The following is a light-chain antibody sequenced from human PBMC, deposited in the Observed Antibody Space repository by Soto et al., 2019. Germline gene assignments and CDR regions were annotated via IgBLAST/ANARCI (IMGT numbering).Light chain of an antibody. CDR1: QSVSSN. J-gene: IGKJ1*01. CDR2: GAS. CDR3: QQEWT. V-gene: IGKV3-15*01. Sequence: EIVMTQSPATLSVSPGERVTLSCRASQSVSSNLAWYQQKPGQAPRLLIYGASTRATGIPARFSGSGSGTEFTLTISSLQSEDFAVYYCQQEWTFGQGTKVEIK.